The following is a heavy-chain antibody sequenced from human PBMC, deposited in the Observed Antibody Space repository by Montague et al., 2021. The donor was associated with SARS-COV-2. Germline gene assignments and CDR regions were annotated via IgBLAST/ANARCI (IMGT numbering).Heavy chain of an antibody. CDR3: ARGSTVTHY. Sequence: SETLSLTCTVSGDSISYRSYYWGWIRQPPGKGLEWIGEINHSGSTNYNPSLKSRVTISVDTSKNQFSLKLSSVTAADTAVYYCARGSTVTHYWGQGTLVTVSS. CDR1: GDSISYRSYY. J-gene: IGHJ4*02. V-gene: IGHV4-39*07. CDR2: INHSGST. D-gene: IGHD4-17*01.